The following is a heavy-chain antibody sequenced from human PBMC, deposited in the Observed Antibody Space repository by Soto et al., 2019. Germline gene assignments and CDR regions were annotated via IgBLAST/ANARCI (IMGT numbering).Heavy chain of an antibody. CDR2: INPNSGGT. D-gene: IGHD6-19*01. CDR1: GYTFTGYY. J-gene: IGHJ6*02. V-gene: IGHV1-2*04. CDR3: AGDCRDSSGWYCSYYGMDV. Sequence: GASVKVSCKASGYTFTGYYMHWVRQAPGQGLEWMGWINPNSGGTNYAQKLQGWVTMTRDTSTSTAYMELSRLRSDDTAVYYCAGDCRDSSGWYCSYYGMDVWGQGTTVTVSS.